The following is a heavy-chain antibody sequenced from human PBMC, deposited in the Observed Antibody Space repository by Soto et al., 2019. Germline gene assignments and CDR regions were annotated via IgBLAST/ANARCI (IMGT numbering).Heavy chain of an antibody. V-gene: IGHV3-23*01. Sequence: EVQLLESGGGLVQPGGSLRLSCAASGFTFSSYAMSWVPQAPGKGLEWVSVISGSGGSTYYAASVKGRFTISRDKSKNPLYLQMNSLRAEDTAVYYCARRTSGWYLAYWGQGPLVTVSS. CDR1: GFTFSSYA. J-gene: IGHJ4*02. D-gene: IGHD6-19*01. CDR3: ARRTSGWYLAY. CDR2: ISGSGGST.